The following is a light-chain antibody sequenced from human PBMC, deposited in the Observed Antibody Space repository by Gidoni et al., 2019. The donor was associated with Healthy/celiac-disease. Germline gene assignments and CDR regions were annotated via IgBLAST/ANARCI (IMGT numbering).Light chain of an antibody. CDR1: QDISNY. Sequence: DIQMTQSPSSLSASVGDRVTITCQASQDISNYLNWYQQKPGQAPKLLIYDASNLETGVPSRFSGSGSGTDFTFTISSLQPEDIATYYCQQYDNPPLTVXGXTKVEIK. V-gene: IGKV1-33*01. J-gene: IGKJ4*01. CDR3: QQYDNPPLT. CDR2: DAS.